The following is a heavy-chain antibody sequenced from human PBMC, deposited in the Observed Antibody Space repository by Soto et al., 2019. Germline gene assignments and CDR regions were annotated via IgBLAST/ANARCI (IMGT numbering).Heavy chain of an antibody. CDR2: IIPIFGTA. V-gene: IGHV1-69*13. J-gene: IGHJ6*02. Sequence: VASVKVSCKASGGTFSSYAISWVRQAPGQGLEWMGGIIPIFGTANYAQKFQGRVTITADESTSTAYMELSSLRSEDTAVYYCASLSNLLYSGYVDYYYYGMDVWGQGTTVTVSS. D-gene: IGHD5-12*01. CDR3: ASLSNLLYSGYVDYYYYGMDV. CDR1: GGTFSSYA.